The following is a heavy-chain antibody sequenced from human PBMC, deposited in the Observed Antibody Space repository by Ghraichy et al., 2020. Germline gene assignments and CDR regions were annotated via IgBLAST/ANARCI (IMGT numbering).Heavy chain of an antibody. CDR3: ARTARVFDY. CDR2: IANNGDL. D-gene: IGHD6-6*01. V-gene: IGHV4-59*01. J-gene: IGHJ4*02. CDR1: GASITSSY. Sequence: SETLSLTCTVSGASITSSYWSWIRQPPGKGLECIGYIANNGDLNYNPSLRGRVTISMDTSNNQYSLKLTSVTAADTAVYYCARTARVFDYWGQGSLVTVSS.